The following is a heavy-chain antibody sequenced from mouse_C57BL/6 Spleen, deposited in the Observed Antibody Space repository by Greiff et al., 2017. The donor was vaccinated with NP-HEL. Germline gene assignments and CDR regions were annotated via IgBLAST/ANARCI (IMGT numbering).Heavy chain of an antibody. CDR2: INPNNGGT. CDR3: ARMGVYYGSSQLDV. Sequence: EVQLQQSGPELVKPGASVKISCKASGYTFTDYYMNWVKQSHGKSLEWIGDINPNNGGTSYNQKFKGKATLTVDKSSSTAYMELRSLTSEDSAVYYCARMGVYYGSSQLDVWGTGTTVTVSS. J-gene: IGHJ1*03. CDR1: GYTFTDYY. D-gene: IGHD1-1*01. V-gene: IGHV1-26*01.